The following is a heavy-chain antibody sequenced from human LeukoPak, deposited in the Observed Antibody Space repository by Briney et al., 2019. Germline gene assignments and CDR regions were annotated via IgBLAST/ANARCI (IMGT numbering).Heavy chain of an antibody. CDR3: ARDRDWNDAFDY. V-gene: IGHV3-21*01. D-gene: IGHD1-1*01. CDR2: ISTSSSYI. CDR1: GFTFSSYS. J-gene: IGHJ4*02. Sequence: GGSLRLSCAASGFTFSSYSMNWLRQAPGKGLEWVSSISTSSSYIHYADSVKGRFTISRDNAKNSLYLQMNSLRAEDTAVYYCARDRDWNDAFDYWGQGTLVTVSS.